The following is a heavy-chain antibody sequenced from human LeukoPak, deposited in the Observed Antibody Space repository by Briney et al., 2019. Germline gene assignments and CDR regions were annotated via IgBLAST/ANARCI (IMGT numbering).Heavy chain of an antibody. D-gene: IGHD2-2*01. CDR2: IWYDGSNK. J-gene: IGHJ4*02. CDR1: GFTFSSYG. V-gene: IGHV3-33*08. CDR3: ARDSFSLQYYFDY. Sequence: HSGGSLRLSCAASGFTFSSYGMHWVRQAPGKGLEWVAVIWYDGSNKYYADSVKGRFTISRDNSKNTLYLQMNSLRAEDTAVYYCARDSFSLQYYFDYWGQGTLVTVSS.